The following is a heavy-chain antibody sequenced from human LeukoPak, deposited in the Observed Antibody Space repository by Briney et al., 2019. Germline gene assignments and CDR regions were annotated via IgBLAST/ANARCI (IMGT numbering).Heavy chain of an antibody. J-gene: IGHJ4*02. Sequence: GGSLRLSCAASGFTFSSYAMSWVRQAPGKGLEWVSAISGSGGSTYYADSVKGRFTISRDNAKNSLYLQMNSLRAEDTAVYYCARDRVAGGYWGQGTLVTVSS. CDR2: ISGSGGST. CDR3: ARDRVAGGY. V-gene: IGHV3-23*01. D-gene: IGHD6-19*01. CDR1: GFTFSSYA.